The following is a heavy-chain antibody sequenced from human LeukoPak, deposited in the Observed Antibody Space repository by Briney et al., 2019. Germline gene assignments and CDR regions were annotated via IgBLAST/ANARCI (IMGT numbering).Heavy chain of an antibody. Sequence: GSLRLSGAASEFNFISYALSGVRQPPGKGLEWVATSRGVGLRTYYAVSGKGPFTISQDNSKNTWYLQMNGLKTEDTAVYYCAKDLQAREDTCGTFDSWGQETLVTVSS. CDR2: SRGVGLRT. CDR1: EFNFISYA. D-gene: IGHD2-21*01. CDR3: AKDLQAREDTCGTFDS. V-gene: IGHV3-23*01. J-gene: IGHJ4*02.